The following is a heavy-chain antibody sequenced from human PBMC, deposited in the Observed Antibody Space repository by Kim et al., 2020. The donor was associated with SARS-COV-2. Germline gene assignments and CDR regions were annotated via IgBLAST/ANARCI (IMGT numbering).Heavy chain of an antibody. CDR1: GYTFTSFG. D-gene: IGHD3-9*01. Sequence: ASVKVSCRASGYTFTSFGISWVRQAPGQGLEWMGWISAYNSYPNYAQKFQGRVILTTETSTSTAYMELRSLKSDDTAVYYCARDLRLLVETGILPGYIWGQGTMVTVSS. CDR3: ARDLRLLVETGILPGYI. CDR2: ISAYNSYP. V-gene: IGHV1-18*01. J-gene: IGHJ3*02.